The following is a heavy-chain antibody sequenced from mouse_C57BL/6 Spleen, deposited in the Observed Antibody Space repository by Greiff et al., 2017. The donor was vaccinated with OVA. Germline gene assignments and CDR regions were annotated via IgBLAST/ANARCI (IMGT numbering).Heavy chain of an antibody. CDR1: GFTFSDYG. J-gene: IGHJ3*01. Sequence: EVKLMESGGGLVKPGGSLKLSCAASGFTFSDYGMHWVRQGPEKGLEWVAYISSGGSTIYYADTVKGRFTISRDNAKNTMFMQMTSLRSEDTAMFYCARRGYERGAWFAYWGQGTLVTDSA. CDR2: ISSGGSTI. D-gene: IGHD2-2*01. V-gene: IGHV5-17*01. CDR3: ARRGYERGAWFAY.